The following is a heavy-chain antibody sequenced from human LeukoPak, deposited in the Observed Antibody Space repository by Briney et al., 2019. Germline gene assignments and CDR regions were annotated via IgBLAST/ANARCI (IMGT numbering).Heavy chain of an antibody. Sequence: PSETLSLTCTVSGGSISSSSYYWGWIRQPPGKGLEWIGSIYYSGSTYYNPSLKSRVTISVDTSKNQFSLKLSSVTAADTAVYYCARDCSLYFLYGDGNYYGMDVWGQGTTVTVSS. CDR2: IYYSGST. D-gene: IGHD4-17*01. CDR1: GGSISSSSYY. V-gene: IGHV4-39*07. CDR3: ARDCSLYFLYGDGNYYGMDV. J-gene: IGHJ6*02.